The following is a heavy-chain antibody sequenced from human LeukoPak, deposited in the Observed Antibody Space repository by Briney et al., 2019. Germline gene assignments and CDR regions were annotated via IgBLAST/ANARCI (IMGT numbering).Heavy chain of an antibody. D-gene: IGHD6-6*01. J-gene: IGHJ5*02. Sequence: ASVKVSCKASGYTFTSYGISWVRQAPGQGLEWMGWISAYNGNTNYAQKPQGRVTMTTDTSTSTAYMELRSLRSDDTAVYYCARDQYSSSSPLFDPWGQGTLVTVSS. CDR1: GYTFTSYG. V-gene: IGHV1-18*01. CDR2: ISAYNGNT. CDR3: ARDQYSSSSPLFDP.